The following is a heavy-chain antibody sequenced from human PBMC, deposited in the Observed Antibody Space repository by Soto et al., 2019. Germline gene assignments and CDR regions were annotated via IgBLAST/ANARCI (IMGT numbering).Heavy chain of an antibody. CDR3: ANYRGDFWSGYLADCYSGLDV. CDR2: ISGSGAFT. J-gene: IGHJ6*02. D-gene: IGHD3-3*01. V-gene: IGHV3-23*01. CDR1: GFTFSSYA. Sequence: PGGSLRLSCAASGFTFSSYAMTWARQAPGKGLEWVSTISGSGAFTYYAASVKGRFTISRDNSKNTPYLQMNSLRAEDTAVYYCANYRGDFWSGYLADCYSGLDVWGQGTTVTVSS.